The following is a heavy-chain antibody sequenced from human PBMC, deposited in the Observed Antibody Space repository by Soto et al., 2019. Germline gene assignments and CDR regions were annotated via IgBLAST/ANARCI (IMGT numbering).Heavy chain of an antibody. Sequence: QVQLVQSGAEVKKPGSSVKVSCKASGGTFSSYAISWVRQAPGQGLEWMGVIIPIFGTANYAQKFQGRVTITADESTSTADMELSSLRSEDTAVYYCAREATRLGKLNWFDPWGQGTLVTVSS. V-gene: IGHV1-69*01. J-gene: IGHJ5*02. CDR3: AREATRLGKLNWFDP. CDR2: IIPIFGTA. CDR1: GGTFSSYA. D-gene: IGHD7-27*01.